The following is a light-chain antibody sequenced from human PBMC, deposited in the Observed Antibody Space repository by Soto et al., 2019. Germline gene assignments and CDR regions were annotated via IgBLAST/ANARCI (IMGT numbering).Light chain of an antibody. CDR1: QSISNS. CDR2: GAS. V-gene: IGKV3-15*01. J-gene: IGKJ2*01. CDR3: QQYNSWPPRT. Sequence: EIVMTQSPASLSVSPGDTATLSCRASQSISNSLAWYQQKPGQAPSLLIYGASTRATGIPARFSGSGSGTEFTLTISSLQSEDSALYYCQQYNSWPPRTFGQGTKLEIK.